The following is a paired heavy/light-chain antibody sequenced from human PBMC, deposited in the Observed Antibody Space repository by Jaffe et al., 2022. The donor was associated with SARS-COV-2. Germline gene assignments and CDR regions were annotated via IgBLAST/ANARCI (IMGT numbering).Heavy chain of an antibody. V-gene: IGHV3-23*01. CDR2: VSSGGTE. CDR3: SSDRSGWLN. Sequence: EVQLLESGGALVQPGGSLRLSCVVSGFTLSTYAMNWVRQAPGKGLEWVSTVSSGGTEHYADSVKGRFTISRDNSKNTLYLQMNNLRAEDAAIYYCSSDRSGWLNWGQGTLVTVSS. D-gene: IGHD6-19*01. J-gene: IGHJ4*02. CDR1: GFTLSTYA.
Light chain of an antibody. J-gene: IGKJ4*01. CDR2: AS. Sequence: EIVLTQSPSTLSLSPGERATLSCRASQSVSSNLAWYRQTPGQAPRLLMYASIRATGIPARFSGSGSGTDFTLTISSLEPEDFAVYYCQQRFSWPLTFGGGTKVEIK. V-gene: IGKV3-11*01. CDR3: QQRFSWPLT. CDR1: QSVSSN.